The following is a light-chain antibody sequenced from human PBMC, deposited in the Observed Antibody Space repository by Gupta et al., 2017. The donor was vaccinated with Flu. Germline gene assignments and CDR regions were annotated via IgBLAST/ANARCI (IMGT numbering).Light chain of an antibody. CDR3: QQEDGGHPSFT. Sequence: EIVMTQSPATLSVSPGERAALSCRASQTITRNLAWYQQKPGQAPRLLIYGTSTRATGIPARFSGSGDGTEFNLTISSRQSEDFEVYYCQQEDGGHPSFTFGQGTKMEIK. J-gene: IGKJ2*01. V-gene: IGKV3-15*01. CDR1: QTITRN. CDR2: GTS.